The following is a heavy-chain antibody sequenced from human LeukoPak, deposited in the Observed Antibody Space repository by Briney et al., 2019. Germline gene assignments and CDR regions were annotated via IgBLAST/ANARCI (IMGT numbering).Heavy chain of an antibody. CDR3: TRVGYIDEGIDY. CDR1: GFTFSSYW. J-gene: IGHJ4*02. V-gene: IGHV3-74*01. Sequence: GGSLRLSCAASGFTFSSYWMHWVRQAPGEGLIWVSRINGDGRTTTYADSVKGRFTISRDNAKNSLYLQMSSLRAEDTAIYYCTRVGYIDEGIDYWGQGTLVTVSS. D-gene: IGHD5-24*01. CDR2: INGDGRTT.